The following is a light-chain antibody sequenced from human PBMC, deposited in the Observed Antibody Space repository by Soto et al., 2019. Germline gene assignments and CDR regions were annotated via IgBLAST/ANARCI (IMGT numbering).Light chain of an antibody. CDR2: GAS. Sequence: EIVMTQSPATLSVSPGERATLSCRASQSISSKVGWYQQKPGQAPRLLIYGASTRATGVPPRFSGSGSGTEFTLTISGLQSEDFAVYYCQEYNIWSSITFGQGTRLEIK. V-gene: IGKV3-15*01. J-gene: IGKJ5*01. CDR3: QEYNIWSSIT. CDR1: QSISSK.